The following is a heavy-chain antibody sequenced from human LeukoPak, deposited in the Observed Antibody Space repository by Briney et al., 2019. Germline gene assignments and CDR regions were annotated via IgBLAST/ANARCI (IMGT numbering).Heavy chain of an antibody. CDR3: ASNGWQQLSNDY. CDR2: IIPIFGTA. V-gene: IGHV1-69*05. Sequence: ASVKVSCKASGGTFSSYAISWGRQAPGQGLEWMGRIIPIFGTANYAQKSLGRVTITTDESTSTAYMELSSLRSEDTAVYYCASNGWQQLSNDYWGQGTLVTVSS. D-gene: IGHD6-13*01. CDR1: GGTFSSYA. J-gene: IGHJ4*02.